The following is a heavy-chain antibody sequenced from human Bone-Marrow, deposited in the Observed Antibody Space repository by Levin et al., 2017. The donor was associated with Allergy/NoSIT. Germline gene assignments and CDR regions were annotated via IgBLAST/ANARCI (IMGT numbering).Heavy chain of an antibody. J-gene: IGHJ4*02. Sequence: ASVKVSCKASGYTFTSYYMHWVRQAPGQGLEWMGIINPSGGSTSYAQKFQGRVTMTRDTSTSTVYMELSSLRSEDTAVYYCARDKGSIAVAGTGEFDYWGQGTLVTVSS. V-gene: IGHV1-46*01. D-gene: IGHD6-19*01. CDR1: GYTFTSYY. CDR3: ARDKGSIAVAGTGEFDY. CDR2: INPSGGST.